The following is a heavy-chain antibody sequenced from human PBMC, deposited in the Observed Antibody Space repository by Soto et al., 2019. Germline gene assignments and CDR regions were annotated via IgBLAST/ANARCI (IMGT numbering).Heavy chain of an antibody. J-gene: IGHJ6*02. CDR2: IYYSGST. CDR3: ARSITMVRGVISGMDV. Sequence: SETLSLTCAVSGGSISSSRYYGGWNRQPPGKGLEWIGSIYYSGSTYYNPSLKSRVTISVDTSKNQFSLKLSSVTAADTAVYYCARSITMVRGVISGMDVWGQGTTVTVSS. CDR1: GGSISSSRYY. D-gene: IGHD3-10*01. V-gene: IGHV4-39*07.